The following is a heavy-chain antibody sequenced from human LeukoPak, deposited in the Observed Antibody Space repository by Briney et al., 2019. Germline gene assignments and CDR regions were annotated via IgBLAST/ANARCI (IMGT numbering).Heavy chain of an antibody. V-gene: IGHV1-69*13. D-gene: IGHD6-19*01. CDR2: IIPIFGTA. CDR1: GGTFISYA. J-gene: IGHJ4*02. Sequence: ASVKVSCKASGGTFISYAISWVRQAPGQGLEWMGGIIPIFGTANYAQKFQGRVTITADESTSTAYMELSSLRSEDTAVYYCARGDIAVAGIGYYFDYWGQGTLVTVSS. CDR3: ARGDIAVAGIGYYFDY.